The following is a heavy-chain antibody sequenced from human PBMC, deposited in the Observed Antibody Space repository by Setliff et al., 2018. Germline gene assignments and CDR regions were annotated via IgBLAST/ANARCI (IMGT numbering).Heavy chain of an antibody. D-gene: IGHD6-13*01. CDR3: ARDSYTSPDY. J-gene: IGHJ4*02. Sequence: PGESLKISCAASGFTFSSYSMKWVRQAPGKGLEWISYIDISSTTIYYADSVKGRFTISRDDGKNSLYLQMNSLRAEDTAVYYCARDSYTSPDYWGQGTLVTVSS. V-gene: IGHV3-48*04. CDR2: IDISSTTI. CDR1: GFTFSSYS.